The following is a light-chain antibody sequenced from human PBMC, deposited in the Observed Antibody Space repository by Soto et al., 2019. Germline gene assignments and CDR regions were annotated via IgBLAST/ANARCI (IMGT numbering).Light chain of an antibody. J-gene: IGKJ4*01. Sequence: DIQMTQSPSTLSASVGDRVTITCRASQSISSWLAWYQQKPGKAPKLPIYKASSLESGVPSRFSGSGSGTEFPLTISSLQPDDFATYYCQQYSIFSLTFGGGTKVEIK. CDR2: KAS. V-gene: IGKV1-5*03. CDR1: QSISSW. CDR3: QQYSIFSLT.